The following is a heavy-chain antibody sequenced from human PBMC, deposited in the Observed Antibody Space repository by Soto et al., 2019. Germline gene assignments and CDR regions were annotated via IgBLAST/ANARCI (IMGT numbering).Heavy chain of an antibody. V-gene: IGHV1-18*04. D-gene: IGHD3-10*01. CDR1: GYTFTSYG. Sequence: GASVKVSCKASGYTFTSYGISWVRQAPGQGLEWMGWISAYNGNTNYAQKLQGRVTMTTDTSTSTAYMELRSLRSDDTAVYYCARGATMVRGAMIMRAFDIWAQGTMVAV. J-gene: IGHJ3*02. CDR2: ISAYNGNT. CDR3: ARGATMVRGAMIMRAFDI.